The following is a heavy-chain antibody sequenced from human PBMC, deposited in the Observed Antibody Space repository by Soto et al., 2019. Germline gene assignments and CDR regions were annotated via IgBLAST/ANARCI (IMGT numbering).Heavy chain of an antibody. CDR2: TYYRSKWYN. D-gene: IGHD2-15*01. J-gene: IGHJ5*02. CDR3: ARDEERYCSGGSCYRSNWFDP. Sequence: SQTLSLTCAISGDSVSSNSAAWNWSRQSPSRGLEWLGRTYYRSKWYNDYAVSVKSRITINPDTSKNQFSLQLNSVTPEDTAVYYCARDEERYCSGGSCYRSNWFDPWGQGTLVTVSS. V-gene: IGHV6-1*01. CDR1: GDSVSSNSAA.